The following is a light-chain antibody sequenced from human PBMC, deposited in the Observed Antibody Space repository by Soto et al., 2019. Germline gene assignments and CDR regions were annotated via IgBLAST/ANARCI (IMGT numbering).Light chain of an antibody. J-gene: IGLJ2*01. V-gene: IGLV2-14*01. CDR1: SSDVGGYNF. CDR3: SSYTRSSTLV. Sequence: QSALTQPASVSGSPGQSITISCTGSSSDVGGYNFVSWYQQHPGKVPKLMIYEVTNRPSGVSNRFSGSKSGNTASLTISGLQAEDEADYYCSSYTRSSTLVFGGGTKLTVL. CDR2: EVT.